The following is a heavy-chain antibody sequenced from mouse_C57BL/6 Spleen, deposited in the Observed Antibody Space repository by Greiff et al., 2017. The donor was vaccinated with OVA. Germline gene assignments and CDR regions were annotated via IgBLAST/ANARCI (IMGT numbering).Heavy chain of an antibody. Sequence: QSGPGLVKPSQSLSLTCSVTGYSITSGYYWNWIRQFPGNKLECVGYIRYDGSNNYNPSLKNRISITRDTSKNQYFLKLNSVTTEDTATYCCARDDDGYYWGKGTTLTVSA. D-gene: IGHD2-3*01. CDR1: GYSITSGYY. CDR2: IRYDGSN. V-gene: IGHV3-6*01. CDR3: ARDDDGYY. J-gene: IGHJ2*01.